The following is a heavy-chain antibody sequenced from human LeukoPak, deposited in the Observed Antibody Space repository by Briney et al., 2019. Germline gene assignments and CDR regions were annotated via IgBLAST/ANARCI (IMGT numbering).Heavy chain of an antibody. D-gene: IGHD6-19*01. CDR3: ARENIAVAGYYYYGMDV. Sequence: GGSLRLSCAASGFTFSDYYMSWIRQAPGKGLEWVSYISSSGSTIYYADSVKGRFTISRDNAKNSLYLQMNSLRAEDTAVYYCARENIAVAGYYYYGMDVWGQGTTVTVSS. CDR2: ISSSGSTI. CDR1: GFTFSDYY. J-gene: IGHJ6*02. V-gene: IGHV3-11*01.